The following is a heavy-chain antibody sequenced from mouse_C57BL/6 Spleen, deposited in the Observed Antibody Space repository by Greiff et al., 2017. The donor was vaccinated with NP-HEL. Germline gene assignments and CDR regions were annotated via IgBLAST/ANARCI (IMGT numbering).Heavy chain of an antibody. Sequence: QVQLKESGAELVKPGASVKISCKASGYAFSSYWMHWVKQRPGKGLEWIGQIYPGDGDTNYNGKFKGKATLTADKSSSTAYMQLSSLTSEDSAVYFCARGDAMDYWGQGTSVTVSS. CDR2: IYPGDGDT. CDR3: ARGDAMDY. V-gene: IGHV1-80*01. J-gene: IGHJ4*01. CDR1: GYAFSSYW.